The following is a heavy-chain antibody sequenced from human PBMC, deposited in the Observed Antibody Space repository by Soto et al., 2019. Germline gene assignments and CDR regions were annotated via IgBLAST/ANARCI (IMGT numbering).Heavy chain of an antibody. CDR1: GFTFSSYA. CDR3: TTHYYDSSGSTFDY. CDR2: ISYDGSNK. J-gene: IGHJ4*02. Sequence: GGSLRLSCAASGFTFSSYAMHWVRQAPGKGLEWVAVISYDGSNKYYADSVKGRFTISRDNSKNTLYLQMNSLRAEDTAVYYCTTHYYDSSGSTFDYWGQGTLVTVSS. D-gene: IGHD3-22*01. V-gene: IGHV3-30-3*02.